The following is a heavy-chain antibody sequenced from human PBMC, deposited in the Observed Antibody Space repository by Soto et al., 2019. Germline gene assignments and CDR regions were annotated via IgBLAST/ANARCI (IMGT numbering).Heavy chain of an antibody. J-gene: IGHJ4*02. Sequence: SETLSLTCTVSGGSISSGGYYWSWIRQHPGKGLEWIGYIYYSGSTYYNPSLKSRVTISVDTSKNQFSLKLSSVTAADTAVYYCAREIAAAGPDYWGQGTLVTVSS. V-gene: IGHV4-31*03. CDR1: GGSISSGGYY. D-gene: IGHD6-13*01. CDR3: AREIAAAGPDY. CDR2: IYYSGST.